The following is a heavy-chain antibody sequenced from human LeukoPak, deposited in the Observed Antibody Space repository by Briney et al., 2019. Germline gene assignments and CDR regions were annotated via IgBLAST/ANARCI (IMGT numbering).Heavy chain of an antibody. Sequence: GGSLRLSCAASGFTFSSYEMNWVRQAPGKGLEWVSYISASGTTIYYADSVKGRFTISRDNAKNSLYLQMNSLRAEDTAVYYCARLKGGHCSGGSCYLYYFDYWGQGTLVTVSS. CDR2: ISASGTTI. D-gene: IGHD2-15*01. J-gene: IGHJ4*02. CDR3: ARLKGGHCSGGSCYLYYFDY. CDR1: GFTFSSYE. V-gene: IGHV3-48*03.